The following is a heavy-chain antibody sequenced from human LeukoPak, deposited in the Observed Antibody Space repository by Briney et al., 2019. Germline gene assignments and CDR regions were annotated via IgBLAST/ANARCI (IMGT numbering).Heavy chain of an antibody. V-gene: IGHV3-7*01. CDR1: GFTFSSYW. CDR2: IKQDGGEK. Sequence: GGSLRLSCAASGFTFSSYWMSWVRQAPGKGLEWVANIKQDGGEKYYVDSVKGRFTISRDNAKNSLYPQMNSLRAEDTAVYYCARSYDFWSGYYPALFDYWGQGTLVTVSS. D-gene: IGHD3-3*01. J-gene: IGHJ4*02. CDR3: ARSYDFWSGYYPALFDY.